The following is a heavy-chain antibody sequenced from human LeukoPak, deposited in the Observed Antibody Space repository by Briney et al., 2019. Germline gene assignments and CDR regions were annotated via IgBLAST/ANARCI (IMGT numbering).Heavy chain of an antibody. CDR3: ARLYRGYYFDY. CDR2: IYYSGST. CDR1: GGSISSSSYY. J-gene: IGHJ4*02. V-gene: IGHV4-39*01. Sequence: PSETLSLTCTVSGGSISSSSYYWGWIRQPPGKGLEWIGSIYYSGSTYYNPSLKSRVTISVDTSKNQFSLKLSSVTAADTAVYYCARLYRGYYFDYWGQGTLVTVSS. D-gene: IGHD3-16*02.